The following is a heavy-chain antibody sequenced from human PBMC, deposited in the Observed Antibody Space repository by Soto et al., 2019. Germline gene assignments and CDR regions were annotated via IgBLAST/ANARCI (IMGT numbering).Heavy chain of an antibody. CDR1: GFSLSTSGVG. CDR2: IYWDDDK. Sequence: SAPTLVNPTQTPTLTCTFSGFSLSTSGVGVGWIRQPPGKALEWLALIYWDDDKRYSPSLKSRLTITKDTSKNQVVLTMTNMDPVDTATYYCAQIRSYCGGDCYSYWGQGTLVTVSS. D-gene: IGHD2-21*02. V-gene: IGHV2-5*02. CDR3: AQIRSYCGGDCYSY. J-gene: IGHJ4*02.